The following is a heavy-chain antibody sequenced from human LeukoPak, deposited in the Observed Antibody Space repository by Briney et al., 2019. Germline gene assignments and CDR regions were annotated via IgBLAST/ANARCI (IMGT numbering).Heavy chain of an antibody. V-gene: IGHV4-38-2*02. Sequence: PSETLSLTCTVSGYSISSGYYWGWIRQPPGKGLEWIGSIYHSGSTYYNSSLRSRVTISVDTSKNQFSLKLSSVTAADTAVYYCAREVITSSFDYWGQGTLVTVSS. CDR1: GYSISSGYY. D-gene: IGHD2-21*01. CDR2: IYHSGST. J-gene: IGHJ4*02. CDR3: AREVITSSFDY.